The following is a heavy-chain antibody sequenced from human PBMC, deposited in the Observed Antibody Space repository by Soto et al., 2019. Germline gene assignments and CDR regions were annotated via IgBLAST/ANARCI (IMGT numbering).Heavy chain of an antibody. J-gene: IGHJ4*02. V-gene: IGHV4-34*01. CDR3: AGGSPSAWEPPFY. CDR1: GGAFSDYY. D-gene: IGHD1-26*01. Sequence: PSETLSLTCAVYGGAFSDYYWSWIRPPPGKGLEWIGEIDRYGSTNYDPSLKSRVTISIETSKNQFSLKLTSVTAADTAIYYCAGGSPSAWEPPFYWGQGTLVTVSS. CDR2: IDRYGST.